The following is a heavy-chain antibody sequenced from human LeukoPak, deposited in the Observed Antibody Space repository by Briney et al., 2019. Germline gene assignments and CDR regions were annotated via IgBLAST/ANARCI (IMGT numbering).Heavy chain of an antibody. CDR3: ARARSYYDSSGSPKY. CDR1: AFTFSSYS. D-gene: IGHD3-22*01. J-gene: IGHJ4*02. Sequence: PGGSLRLSCAASAFTFSSYSMNWVRQAPGKGLEWVSSISSSSSYIYYADSVKGRFTISRDNAKNSLYLQMNSLRAEDTAVYYCARARSYYDSSGSPKYWGQGTLVTVSS. CDR2: ISSSSSYI. V-gene: IGHV3-21*01.